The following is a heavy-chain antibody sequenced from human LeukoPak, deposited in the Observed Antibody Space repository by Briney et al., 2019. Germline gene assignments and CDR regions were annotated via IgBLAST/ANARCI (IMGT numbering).Heavy chain of an antibody. CDR3: ARDAKAYCGGDCYLNY. J-gene: IGHJ4*02. Sequence: SVKVSCKASGGTFSSYAISWVRQAPGQGLEWMGRIIPILGIANYAQKFQGRVTIAADKSTSTAYMELSSLRSEDTAVYYCARDAKAYCGGDCYLNYWGQGTLVTVSS. V-gene: IGHV1-69*04. CDR1: GGTFSSYA. D-gene: IGHD2-21*02. CDR2: IIPILGIA.